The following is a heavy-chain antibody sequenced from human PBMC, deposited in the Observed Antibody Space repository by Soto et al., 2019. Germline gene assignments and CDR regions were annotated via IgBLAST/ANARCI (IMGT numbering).Heavy chain of an antibody. J-gene: IGHJ6*02. Sequence: SETLSLTCTVSGVSISSGGFYWNWIRQRPGKGLEWMGYIHYTERAYYNPSLKSRITISVDTSNNQFSLKLNSVTAADTGVYYCARARQIFDYFDSGSGGKDVWGQGTTVTVSS. V-gene: IGHV4-31*03. CDR3: ARARQIFDYFDSGSGGKDV. CDR1: GVSISSGGFY. D-gene: IGHD3-10*01. CDR2: IHYTERA.